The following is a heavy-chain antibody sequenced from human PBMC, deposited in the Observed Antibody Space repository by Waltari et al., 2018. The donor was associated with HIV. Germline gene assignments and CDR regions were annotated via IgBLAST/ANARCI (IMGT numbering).Heavy chain of an antibody. V-gene: IGHV1-2*02. CDR3: AREGGKSVYGEFGY. J-gene: IGHJ4*02. D-gene: IGHD4-17*01. CDR1: GYTFTDNH. CDR2: ITPNSGGT. Sequence: QVQLVQSGAEVKKPGASVKVSCKASGYTFTDNHIHWIRQAPGQGFEWMGWITPNSGGTTYAPKLPGRVTLTRYTSISTAYMELTRLTSDDTAVYYCAREGGKSVYGEFGYWGQGTLVTVSS.